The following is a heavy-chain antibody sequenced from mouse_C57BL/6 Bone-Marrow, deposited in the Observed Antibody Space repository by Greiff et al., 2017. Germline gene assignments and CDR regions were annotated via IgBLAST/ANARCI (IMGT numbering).Heavy chain of an antibody. CDR1: GFSFSSYT. V-gene: IGHV5-9*01. J-gene: IGHJ3*01. CDR2: ISGGGGNT. Sequence: EVMLVESGGGLVKPGGSLRLPCAASGFSFSSYTMSLVRPTPQKRLVWVATISGGGGNTYYPDSVKGRFTISRDNAKNTLDLQVIRLRSEDTALYNCARRGLDGSSPWFAYWGQGTLV. CDR3: ARRGLDGSSPWFAY. D-gene: IGHD1-1*01.